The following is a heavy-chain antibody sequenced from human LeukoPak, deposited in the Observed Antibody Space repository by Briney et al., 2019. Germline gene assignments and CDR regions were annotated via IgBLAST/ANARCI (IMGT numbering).Heavy chain of an antibody. V-gene: IGHV1-69*13. D-gene: IGHD1-14*01. CDR2: IIPIFGTA. J-gene: IGHJ6*03. Sequence: SVKVSCKASGGTFSSYAISWVRQAPGQGLEWMGGIIPIFGTANYAQKFQGRVTITADESTSTAYMELSSLRSEDTAVYYCTSAEVGQDYYYYYYMDVWGKGTTVTVSS. CDR1: GGTFSSYA. CDR3: TSAEVGQDYYYYYYMDV.